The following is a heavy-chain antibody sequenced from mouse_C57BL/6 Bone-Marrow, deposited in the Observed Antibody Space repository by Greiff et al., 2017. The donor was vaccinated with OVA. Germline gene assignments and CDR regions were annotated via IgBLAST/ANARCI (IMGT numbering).Heavy chain of an antibody. D-gene: IGHD2-3*01. Sequence: EVKLVESGPGLVKPSQSLSLTCSVTGYSITSGYYWNWIRQFPGNKLEWMGYISYDGSNNYNPSLKNRISITRDTSKNQFFLKLNSVTTEDTATYYCARGGVYDGYFYYAMDYWGQGTSVTVSS. CDR1: GYSITSGYY. CDR3: ARGGVYDGYFYYAMDY. CDR2: ISYDGSN. J-gene: IGHJ4*01. V-gene: IGHV3-6*01.